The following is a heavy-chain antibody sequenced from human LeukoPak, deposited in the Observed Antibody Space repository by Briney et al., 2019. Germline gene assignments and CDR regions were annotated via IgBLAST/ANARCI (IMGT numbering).Heavy chain of an antibody. J-gene: IGHJ5*02. CDR1: GFTFSSYS. CDR2: ISSSSSYI. D-gene: IGHD3-9*01. V-gene: IGHV3-21*01. CDR3: ARLLQSYYDILTGYYSGDNWFDP. Sequence: GGSLRLSCAASGFTFSSYSMNWVRQAPGRGLEWVSSISSSSSYIYYADSVKGRFTISRDNAKNSLYLQMNSLRAEDTAVYYCARLLQSYYDILTGYYSGDNWFDPWGQGTLVTVSS.